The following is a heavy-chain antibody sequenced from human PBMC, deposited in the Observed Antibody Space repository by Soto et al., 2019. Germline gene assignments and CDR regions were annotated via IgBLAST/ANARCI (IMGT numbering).Heavy chain of an antibody. V-gene: IGHV3-9*01. Sequence: PGGSLRLSCAASGFTFDDYAMHWVRQAPGKGLEWVSGISWNSGSIGYADSVKGRFTISRDNAKNSLYLQMNSLRAEDTALYYCAKGFSWVHNIGVDYFDYWGQGTLVTVSS. J-gene: IGHJ4*02. D-gene: IGHD2-15*01. CDR1: GFTFDDYA. CDR3: AKGFSWVHNIGVDYFDY. CDR2: ISWNSGSI.